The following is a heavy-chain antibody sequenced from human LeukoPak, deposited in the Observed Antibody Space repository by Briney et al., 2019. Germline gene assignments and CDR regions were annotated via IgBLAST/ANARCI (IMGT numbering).Heavy chain of an antibody. CDR2: IYYSGSI. V-gene: IGHV4-39*07. Sequence: SETLSLTCSVSGDSIIGGSDFWGWIRQSPGQGLEWIGSIYYSGSIYYNPSLKSRVTIAVDTSKNQFSLKLKSVTVADTAVYYCARDGPFPGKEGAAHFDYWGQGILVTVSS. D-gene: IGHD1-14*01. CDR3: ARDGPFPGKEGAAHFDY. CDR1: GDSIIGGSDF. J-gene: IGHJ4*02.